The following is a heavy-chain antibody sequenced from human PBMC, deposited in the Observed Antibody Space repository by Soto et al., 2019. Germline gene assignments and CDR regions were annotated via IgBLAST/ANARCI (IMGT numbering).Heavy chain of an antibody. V-gene: IGHV3-33*01. J-gene: IGHJ4*02. Sequence: QVQLVESGGGVVQPGRSLRLSCAASGFTFSSYGMHWVRQAPGKGLEWVAVIWYDGNNKYYADSVKGRFTISRDNSKNTLYLQMNSLRAEDTAVYYCARDPGYGGNSVGDYWGQGTLVTVSS. CDR3: ARDPGYGGNSVGDY. CDR2: IWYDGNNK. CDR1: GFTFSSYG. D-gene: IGHD4-17*01.